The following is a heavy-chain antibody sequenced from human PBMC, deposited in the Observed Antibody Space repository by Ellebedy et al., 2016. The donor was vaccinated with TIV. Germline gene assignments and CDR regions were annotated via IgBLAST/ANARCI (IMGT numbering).Heavy chain of an antibody. D-gene: IGHD6-13*01. CDR3: AGGSSWKSKCKS. V-gene: IGHV4-59*08. CDR2: IYYSGST. J-gene: IGHJ5*02. Sequence: MPSETLSLTCTVSGGSISSSYWSWIRQPPGKGLEWIGYIYYSGSTNYNPSLKSRVTISVDTSKNQFSLKLSSVTAADPAVYYCAGGSSWKSKCKSWGQGTLVTVSS. CDR1: GGSISSSY.